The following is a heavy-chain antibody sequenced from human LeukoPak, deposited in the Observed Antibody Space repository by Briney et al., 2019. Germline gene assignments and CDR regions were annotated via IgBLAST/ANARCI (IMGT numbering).Heavy chain of an antibody. Sequence: GGSLRLSCAVSGFTFSDYYMSWIRQAPGKGLEWVSYISSGGSTISHADSVKGRFTISRDNAENSLYLQMNSLRAEDTAVYYCAREVAAAGTGYDYWGQGTLVTVSS. CDR2: ISSGGSTI. CDR1: GFTFSDYY. J-gene: IGHJ4*02. D-gene: IGHD6-13*01. V-gene: IGHV3-11*04. CDR3: AREVAAAGTGYDY.